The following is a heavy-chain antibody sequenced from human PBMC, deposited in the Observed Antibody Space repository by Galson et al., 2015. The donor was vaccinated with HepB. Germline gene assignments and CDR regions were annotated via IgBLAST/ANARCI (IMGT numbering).Heavy chain of an antibody. D-gene: IGHD3-16*01. CDR1: GFAFSTYS. V-gene: IGHV3-21*01. CDR3: ATFPVPTLGVAY. CDR2: ISDTSTYI. J-gene: IGHJ4*02. Sequence: SLRLSCAASGFAFSTYSMNWVRQAPGKGLEWVSSISDTSTYIYYADSLKGRFTISRDNAKNSLYLHMINLRAEDTAVYYCATFPVPTLGVAYWGQGTLVTVSS.